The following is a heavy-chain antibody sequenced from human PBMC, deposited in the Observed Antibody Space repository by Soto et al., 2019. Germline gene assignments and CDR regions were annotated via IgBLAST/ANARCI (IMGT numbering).Heavy chain of an antibody. V-gene: IGHV3-30-3*01. CDR2: ISSDGTNK. CDR1: GFIFSNCG. Sequence: QVQLVESGGGVVQPGRSLRLSCAASGFIFSNCGMHWVRQAPGKGLEWVAVISSDGTNKYYADSVKGRFTISRDNSKNTLFVQMNSLRAEDTAVYYCVTELGGFEYWGQGTLITASS. D-gene: IGHD3-16*01. CDR3: VTELGGFEY. J-gene: IGHJ4*02.